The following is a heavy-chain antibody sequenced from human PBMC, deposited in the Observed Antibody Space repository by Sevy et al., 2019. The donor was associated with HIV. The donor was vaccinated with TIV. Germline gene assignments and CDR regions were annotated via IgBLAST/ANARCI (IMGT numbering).Heavy chain of an antibody. D-gene: IGHD4-17*01. J-gene: IGHJ6*03. V-gene: IGHV3-49*04. CDR1: GFTFGDYA. Sequence: GGSLRLSCTVSGFTFGDYAMTWVRQAPGKGLEWVAVIRAKAYGGTTDYAASVKDRFIISRDDSRSMAYLQMRSLKIADTAVYYCTRGGYGDYYYQYYFMDVWGKGTTVTVSS. CDR3: TRGGYGDYYYQYYFMDV. CDR2: IRAKAYGGTT.